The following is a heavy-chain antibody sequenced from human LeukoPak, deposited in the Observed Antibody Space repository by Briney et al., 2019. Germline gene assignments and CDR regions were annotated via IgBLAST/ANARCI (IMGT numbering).Heavy chain of an antibody. J-gene: IGHJ4*02. Sequence: SETQSLPCTLSGDSMRRVSYVWRWIRQAPGEGLGWIENIDYSGPTYYNPSLKSRVTKSVDTSKIPSSLQLSSVSAADTAVYYCAKHFRFCTTTSCQMSPSFDNWGQGTLVTVSS. V-gene: IGHV4-39*01. D-gene: IGHD2-2*01. CDR2: IDYSGPT. CDR1: GDSMRRVSYV. CDR3: AKHFRFCTTTSCQMSPSFDN.